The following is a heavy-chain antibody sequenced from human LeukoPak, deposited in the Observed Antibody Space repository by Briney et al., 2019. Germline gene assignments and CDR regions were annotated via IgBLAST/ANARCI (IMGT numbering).Heavy chain of an antibody. CDR3: ARSAVVPAATGPIFDY. V-gene: IGHV4-38-2*02. CDR2: LYHSGST. Sequence: PSETLSLTCTVSGYSISSGYYWGWIRQPPGKGLEWIGSLYHSGSTYYNPSLKSRVTISVVTSKNQFSLKLSSVTAADTAVYYCARSAVVPAATGPIFDYWGQGTLVTVSS. J-gene: IGHJ4*02. D-gene: IGHD2-2*01. CDR1: GYSISSGYY.